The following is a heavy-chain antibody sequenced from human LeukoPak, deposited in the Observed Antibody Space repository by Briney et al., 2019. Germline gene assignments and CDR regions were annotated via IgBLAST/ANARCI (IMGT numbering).Heavy chain of an antibody. D-gene: IGHD6-13*01. CDR3: ARVEIAAAGPHYYYGMDV. CDR1: GFTFSSYA. Sequence: GGSLRLSCAASGFTFSSYAMSWVRQAPGKGLEWVSAISGSGGSTYYADSVKGRFTISRDNSKNTLYLQMNSLRAEDTAVYYCARVEIAAAGPHYYYGMDVWGQGTTVTVSS. V-gene: IGHV3-23*01. J-gene: IGHJ6*02. CDR2: ISGSGGST.